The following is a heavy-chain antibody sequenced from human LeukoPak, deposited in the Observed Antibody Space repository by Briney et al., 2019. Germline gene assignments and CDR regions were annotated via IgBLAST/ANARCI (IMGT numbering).Heavy chain of an antibody. CDR3: ARDVSYDSSGYYQYFDY. J-gene: IGHJ4*02. V-gene: IGHV3-30-3*01. CDR2: ISYDGSNK. CDR1: GFTFSSYA. D-gene: IGHD3-22*01. Sequence: PGRSLRLSCAASGFTFSSYAMHWVRQAPGKGLEWVAVISYDGSNKYYADSVKGRFTISRDNAKNSLYLQMNSLRAEDTAVYYCARDVSYDSSGYYQYFDYWGQGTLVTVSS.